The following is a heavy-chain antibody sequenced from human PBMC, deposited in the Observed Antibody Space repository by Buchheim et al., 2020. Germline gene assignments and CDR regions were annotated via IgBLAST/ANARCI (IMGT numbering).Heavy chain of an antibody. CDR1: GDSVSSGGYY. Sequence: VQLQESGPGLVKPSQILSLTCTVSGDSVSSGGYYWSWIRQHPGKGLEWIGYIYYIGTTYFNPSLTSRVSMSVDTSKNQFSLKLGSVTAADTAVYYCARSGTGYSGVSGYYFDYWGLGTL. J-gene: IGHJ4*02. D-gene: IGHD3-22*01. V-gene: IGHV4-31*03. CDR2: IYYIGTT. CDR3: ARSGTGYSGVSGYYFDY.